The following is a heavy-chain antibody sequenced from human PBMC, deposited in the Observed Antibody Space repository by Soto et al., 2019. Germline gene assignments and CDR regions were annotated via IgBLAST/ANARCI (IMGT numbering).Heavy chain of an antibody. D-gene: IGHD1-26*01. CDR1: GASTVSHYH. Sequence: QVQLQESGPGLVKPSQTLSLTCSVSGASTVSHYHWTWIRQPPGKGLEWMGYIFNSGTTFYNPSLTSRLSISMDTSGNHFSLELRSVTAADSAVYYCALALGPKTGLDYWGQGTLVTVPS. V-gene: IGHV4-31*02. CDR2: IFNSGTT. CDR3: ALALGPKTGLDY. J-gene: IGHJ4*02.